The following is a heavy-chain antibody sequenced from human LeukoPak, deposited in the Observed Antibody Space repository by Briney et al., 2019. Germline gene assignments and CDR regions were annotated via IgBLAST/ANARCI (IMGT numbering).Heavy chain of an antibody. D-gene: IGHD3-9*01. CDR3: ASGRSYYDILTGSKRHNWFDP. CDR2: MNPNSGNT. J-gene: IGHJ5*02. V-gene: IGHV1-8*03. CDR1: GYTFTSYD. Sequence: ASVKVSCKASGYTFTSYDINWVRQATGQGLEWMGWMNPNSGNTGYAQKFQGRVTITRNTSISTAYMELSSLRSEDTAVYYCASGRSYYDILTGSKRHNWFDPWGQGTLVTVSS.